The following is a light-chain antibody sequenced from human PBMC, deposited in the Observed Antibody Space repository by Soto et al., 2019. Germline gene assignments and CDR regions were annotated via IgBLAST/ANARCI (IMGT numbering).Light chain of an antibody. CDR3: SSYTSSSTRKV. CDR1: SSDVGGYNY. CDR2: DVS. V-gene: IGLV2-14*01. Sequence: QSALTQPASVSGSPGQSITISCTGTSSDVGGYNYVSWYQQHPGKAPKLMIYDVSNRPSGVSNRFSGSKSGNTASLTISGLQAEDEADYYCSSYTSSSTRKVFGGGTQLTV. J-gene: IGLJ2*01.